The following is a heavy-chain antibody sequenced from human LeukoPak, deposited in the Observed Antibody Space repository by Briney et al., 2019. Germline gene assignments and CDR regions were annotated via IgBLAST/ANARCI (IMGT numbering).Heavy chain of an antibody. CDR2: ISYDGSNK. V-gene: IGHV3-30*04. CDR3: ARGQNRDSSGWNEIFDY. D-gene: IGHD6-19*01. Sequence: GGSLRLSCAASGFTFSSYAMHWVRQAPGKGLEWVAVISYDGSNKYYADSVKGRFTISRDNSKNTLYLQMNSLRAEDTAVYYCARGQNRDSSGWNEIFDYWGQGTLVTVSS. CDR1: GFTFSSYA. J-gene: IGHJ4*02.